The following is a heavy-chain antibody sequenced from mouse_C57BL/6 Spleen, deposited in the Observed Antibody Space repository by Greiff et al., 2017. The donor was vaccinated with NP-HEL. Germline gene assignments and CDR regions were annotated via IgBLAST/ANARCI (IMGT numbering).Heavy chain of an antibody. D-gene: IGHD2-5*01. CDR3: ARDHYSTPGLAY. J-gene: IGHJ3*01. CDR2: INPNNGGT. Sequence: EVQLQQSGPELVKPGASVKMSCKASGYTFTDYNMHWVKQSHGKSLEWIGYINPNNGGTSYNQKFKGKATLTVNKSSSTAYMELRSLTSEDSAVYYCARDHYSTPGLAYWGQGTLVTVSA. CDR1: GYTFTDYN. V-gene: IGHV1-22*01.